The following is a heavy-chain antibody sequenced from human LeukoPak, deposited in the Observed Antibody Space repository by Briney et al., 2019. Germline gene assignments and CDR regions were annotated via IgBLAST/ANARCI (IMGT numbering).Heavy chain of an antibody. CDR1: GGSISSYY. V-gene: IGHV4-59*01. CDR2: IYYSGST. CDR3: ARALPRIAAAGTDWFDP. J-gene: IGHJ5*02. Sequence: PSETLSLTCTVSGGSISSYYWSWIRQPPGKGLEWIGYIYYSGSTNYNPSLKSRVTISVDTSKNQFSLKLSSVPAADTAVYYCARALPRIAAAGTDWFDPWGQGTLVTVSS. D-gene: IGHD6-13*01.